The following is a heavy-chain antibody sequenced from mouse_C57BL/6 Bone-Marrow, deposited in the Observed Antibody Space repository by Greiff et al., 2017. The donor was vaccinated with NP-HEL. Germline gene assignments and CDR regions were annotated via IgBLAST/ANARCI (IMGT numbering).Heavy chain of an antibody. J-gene: IGHJ2*01. D-gene: IGHD1-1*01. CDR2: INPSSGYT. CDR1: GYTFTSYW. CDR3: ARWATTVVADFDY. Sequence: QVQLKESGAELAKPGASVKLSCKASGYTFTSYWMHWVKQRPGQGLEWIGYINPSSGYTKYNQKFKDKATLTADKSSSTAYMQLSSLTYEDSAVYYCARWATTVVADFDYWGQGTTLTVSS. V-gene: IGHV1-7*01.